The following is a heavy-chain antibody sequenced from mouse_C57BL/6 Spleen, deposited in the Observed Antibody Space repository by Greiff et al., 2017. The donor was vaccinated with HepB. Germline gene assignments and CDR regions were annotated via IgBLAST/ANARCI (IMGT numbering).Heavy chain of an antibody. CDR2: INPNYGTT. CDR3: ASWDYDVGYAMDY. CDR1: GYSFTDYN. Sequence: VQLQQSGPELVKPGASVKKSCKASGYSFTDYNMNWVKQSNGKSLEWIGVINPNYGTTSYNQKFKGKATLTVDQSSSKAYMQLNSLTSEDSAVYYCASWDYDVGYAMDYWGQGTSVTVSS. V-gene: IGHV1-39*01. J-gene: IGHJ4*01. D-gene: IGHD2-4*01.